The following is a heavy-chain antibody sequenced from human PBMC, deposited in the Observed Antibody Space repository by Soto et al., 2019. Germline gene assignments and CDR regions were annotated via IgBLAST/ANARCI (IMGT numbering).Heavy chain of an antibody. V-gene: IGHV4-39*01. D-gene: IGHD3-10*01. CDR3: ARLFGSGSYYTGGWFDP. CDR2: IYYSGST. CDR1: GGSIRSSSYY. Sequence: PSETLSLTCTVSGGSIRSSSYYWGWIRQPPGKGLEWIGSIYYSGSTYYNPSLKSRVTISVDTSKNQFSLKLSSVTAADTAVYYCARLFGSGSYYTGGWFDPWGQGTLVTVSS. J-gene: IGHJ5*02.